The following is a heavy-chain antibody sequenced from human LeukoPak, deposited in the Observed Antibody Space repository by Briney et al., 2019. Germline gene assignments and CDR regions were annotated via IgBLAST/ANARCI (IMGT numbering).Heavy chain of an antibody. V-gene: IGHV1-2*02. CDR1: GYTFTGYY. Sequence: ASVKVSCTASGYTFTGYYMHWVRQAPGQGLEWMGWINPNSGDTNYAQKFQGRVTMTRDTSISTAYMELSRLRSDDTAVYYCARRPDSSPFGDYWGQGTLVTVSS. CDR3: ARRPDSSPFGDY. J-gene: IGHJ4*02. CDR2: INPNSGDT. D-gene: IGHD3-3*01.